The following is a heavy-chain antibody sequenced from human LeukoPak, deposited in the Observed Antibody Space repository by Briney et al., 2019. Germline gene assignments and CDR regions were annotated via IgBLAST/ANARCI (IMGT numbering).Heavy chain of an antibody. CDR2: SSSSRSYI. CDR1: GCTFSSYS. Sequence: GGAVRVSCAASGCTFSSYSMNCVRQAPWRGVEGVSSSSSSRSYIYYADSVHRRFTISREHAKTSLYLQMNRLRAEDTPVYYCARDSEQQLDFAYWPQETLVPVPS. J-gene: IGHJ4*02. CDR3: ARDSEQQLDFAY. D-gene: IGHD6-13*01. V-gene: IGHV3-21*01.